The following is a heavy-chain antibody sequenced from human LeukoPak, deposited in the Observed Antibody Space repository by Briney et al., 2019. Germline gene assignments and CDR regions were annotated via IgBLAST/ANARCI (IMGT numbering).Heavy chain of an antibody. CDR2: IYYSGST. J-gene: IGHJ4*02. Sequence: PSETLSLTCTVSGGSISSYYWSWIRQPPGKGLEWIGYIYYSGSTNYNPSLKSRVTISVDTSKNQFSLKLSSVTAADTAVYYCARALTGTEYYFDCWGQGTLVTVSS. CDR1: GGSISSYY. CDR3: ARALTGTEYYFDC. D-gene: IGHD1-20*01. V-gene: IGHV4-59*01.